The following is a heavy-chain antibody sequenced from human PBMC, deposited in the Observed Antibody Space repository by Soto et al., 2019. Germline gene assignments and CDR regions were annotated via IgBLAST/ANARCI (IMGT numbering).Heavy chain of an antibody. J-gene: IGHJ4*02. Sequence: ASVKVSCKASGYTFTNYAMHLVRQAPGQRLERKGWINAGNSNIKYSQKFQGRVTITRDTSASTAYMELSSLRSEDTAVYYCARDVAALDYWGQGTQVTVSS. V-gene: IGHV1-3*01. CDR2: INAGNSNI. D-gene: IGHD6-13*01. CDR1: GYTFTNYA. CDR3: ARDVAALDY.